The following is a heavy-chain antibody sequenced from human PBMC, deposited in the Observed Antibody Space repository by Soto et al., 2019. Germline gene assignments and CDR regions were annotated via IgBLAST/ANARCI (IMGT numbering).Heavy chain of an antibody. J-gene: IGHJ3*02. CDR3: ARRGEDIVVVPAALDAFDI. CDR1: GGSISSYY. Sequence: SETLSLTCTVSGGSISSYYWSWIRQPPGKGLEWIGYIYYSGSTNYNPSLKSRVTISVDTSKNQFSLKLSSVTAADTAVYYCARRGEDIVVVPAALDAFDIWGQGTMVT. D-gene: IGHD2-2*01. V-gene: IGHV4-59*08. CDR2: IYYSGST.